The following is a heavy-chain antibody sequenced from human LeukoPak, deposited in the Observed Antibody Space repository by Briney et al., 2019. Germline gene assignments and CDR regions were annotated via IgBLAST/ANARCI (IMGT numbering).Heavy chain of an antibody. CDR3: ARDTGSMAARFFDY. Sequence: PGGSLRLSCAASGFTFSSYAMSWVRQAPGKGLEWVSGISGSGGKTYYADSVKGRFTISRDNPKNTLYLQMNSLRAEDTAVYYCARDTGSMAARFFDYWGQGTLVTVSS. D-gene: IGHD2-8*02. V-gene: IGHV3-23*01. J-gene: IGHJ4*02. CDR1: GFTFSSYA. CDR2: ISGSGGKT.